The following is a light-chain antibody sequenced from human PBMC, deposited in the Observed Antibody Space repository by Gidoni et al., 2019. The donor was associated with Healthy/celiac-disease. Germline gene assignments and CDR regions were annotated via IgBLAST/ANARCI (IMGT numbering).Light chain of an antibody. CDR1: KLGEKY. V-gene: IGLV3-1*01. CDR2: QDS. Sequence: SYELTQPPSVSVSPGPTASITCSGDKLGEKYAWWYQQKPGQSPVLVIYQDSKRPSGIPERFSGSNSGNTATLTISGTQAMDEADYYCQAWDSSTAVVFGGGTKLTVL. J-gene: IGLJ2*01. CDR3: QAWDSSTAVV.